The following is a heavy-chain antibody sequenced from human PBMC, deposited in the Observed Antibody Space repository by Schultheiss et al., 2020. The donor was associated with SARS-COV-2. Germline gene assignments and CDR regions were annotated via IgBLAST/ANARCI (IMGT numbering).Heavy chain of an antibody. V-gene: IGHV4-34*01. D-gene: IGHD5-12*01. CDR2: INHSGST. Sequence: SETLSLTCTVSGGSFSGYYWSWIRQPPGKGLEWIGEINHSGSTNYNPSLKSRVTISVDTSKNQFSLKLSSVTAADTAVYYCARASGYDYYFDYWGQGTLVTVSS. CDR1: GGSFSGYY. CDR3: ARASGYDYYFDY. J-gene: IGHJ4*02.